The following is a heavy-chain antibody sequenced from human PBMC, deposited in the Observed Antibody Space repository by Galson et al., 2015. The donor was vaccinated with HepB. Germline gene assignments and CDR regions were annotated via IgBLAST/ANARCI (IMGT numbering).Heavy chain of an antibody. Sequence: SVKVSCKASGYTFTGYYMHWVRQAPGQGLEWMGWINPNSGGTNYAQKFQGWVTMTRDTSISTAYMELSRLRSDDTAVYYCARDLSSLGGPFDPWGQGTLVTVSS. J-gene: IGHJ5*02. CDR1: GYTFTGYY. CDR3: ARDLSSLGGPFDP. D-gene: IGHD3-16*02. CDR2: INPNSGGT. V-gene: IGHV1-2*04.